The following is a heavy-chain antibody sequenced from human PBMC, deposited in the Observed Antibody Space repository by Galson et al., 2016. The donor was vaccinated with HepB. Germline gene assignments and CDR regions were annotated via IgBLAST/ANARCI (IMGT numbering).Heavy chain of an antibody. Sequence: SLRLSCAASGFTFNDYGMHWVRQAPGKGLEWVAVIRYDGSKKYYADAVQGRFTISRDNSKNMSHLQMNSLRAEDTAVYYCAREDQLLYYYGLDVWGQGTTVTVAS. CDR2: IRYDGSKK. CDR1: GFTFNDYG. D-gene: IGHD2-2*01. CDR3: AREDQLLYYYGLDV. V-gene: IGHV3-33*01. J-gene: IGHJ6*02.